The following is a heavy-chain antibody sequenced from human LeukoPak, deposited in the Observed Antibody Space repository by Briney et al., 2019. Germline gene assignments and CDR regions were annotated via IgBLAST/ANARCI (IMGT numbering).Heavy chain of an antibody. CDR3: ATLGPSAASNY. V-gene: IGHV4-28*01. D-gene: IGHD6-13*01. Sequence: SDTLSLTCAVSGYSISSSNWWGWIRPPPGKGLEWIGYTYYSGSTYYNPSLKSRVTMSVDTSKNQFSLKLSSVTAVDTAVYYCATLGPSAASNYWGQGTLVTVSS. J-gene: IGHJ4*02. CDR2: TYYSGST. CDR1: GYSISSSNW.